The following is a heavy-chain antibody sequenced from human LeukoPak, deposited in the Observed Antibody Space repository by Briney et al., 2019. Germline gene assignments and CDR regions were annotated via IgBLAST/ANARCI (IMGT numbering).Heavy chain of an antibody. D-gene: IGHD2-15*01. V-gene: IGHV4-39*01. J-gene: IGHJ4*02. CDR3: ARHAGYCSGGSCYEGFDY. Sequence: PSETLSLTCTVSGGSISSSSYYWGWIRQPPGKGLEWIGSIYYSGSTYYNPSLKSRVTISVDTSKNQFSLKLSSVTAADTAVYYCARHAGYCSGGSCYEGFDYWGQGTLVTVSS. CDR2: IYYSGST. CDR1: GGSISSSSYY.